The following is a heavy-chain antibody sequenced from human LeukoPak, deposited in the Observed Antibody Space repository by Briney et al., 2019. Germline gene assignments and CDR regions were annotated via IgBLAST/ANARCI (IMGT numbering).Heavy chain of an antibody. CDR1: GGSFSGYY. CDR3: ARAWNYYYYGMDV. J-gene: IGHJ6*02. CDR2: INHSGST. Sequence: PSETLSLTCAVYGGSFSGYYWSWIRQPPGKGLEWIGEINHSGSTNYNPSLKSRVTISVDTSKNQFSLKLGSVTAADTAVYYCARAWNYYYYGMDVWGQGTTSPSP. D-gene: IGHD1-1*01. V-gene: IGHV4-34*01.